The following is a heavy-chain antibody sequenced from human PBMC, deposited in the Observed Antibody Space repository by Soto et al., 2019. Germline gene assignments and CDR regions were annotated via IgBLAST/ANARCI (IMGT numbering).Heavy chain of an antibody. Sequence: QVQLVESGGGVVQPGRSLRLSCIASGFTFSNYAVDWVRQAPGKGLEWVAAISYDESNKYYADSVKGRFTLSRDNSKNTLYLQMNSLRAEDTAVYYCARDADVDIVTTTFDYWGQGTLVTVSS. CDR3: ARDADVDIVTTTFDY. J-gene: IGHJ4*02. CDR1: GFTFSNYA. D-gene: IGHD5-12*01. V-gene: IGHV3-30-3*01. CDR2: ISYDESNK.